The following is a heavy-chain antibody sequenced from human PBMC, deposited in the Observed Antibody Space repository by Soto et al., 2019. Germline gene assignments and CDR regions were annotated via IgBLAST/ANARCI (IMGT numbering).Heavy chain of an antibody. CDR1: GYTFNSNA. D-gene: IGHD2-21*02. V-gene: IGHV1-18*01. Sequence: ASVKVFCKASGYTFNSNAISWLRQVPGQGLEWMGRITTYDTKTNYAQNFRVRVTMTTDTSTNTAYMQLRSLRSDDTAGYYCARYSNSSPYCSCPYYFGMDVWGQGTTVTVSS. CDR3: ARYSNSSPYCSCPYYFGMDV. J-gene: IGHJ6*02. CDR2: ITTYDTKT.